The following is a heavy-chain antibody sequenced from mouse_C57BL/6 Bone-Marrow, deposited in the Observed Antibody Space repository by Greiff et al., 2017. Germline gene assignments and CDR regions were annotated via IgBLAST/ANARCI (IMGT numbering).Heavy chain of an antibody. D-gene: IGHD2-3*01. CDR3: SRGLLGSWFAY. J-gene: IGHJ3*01. Sequence: QVQLKQPGAELVRPGPSVKLSCKASGYTFTSYWMHWVKQRPGQGLEWIGVIDPSDSYTNSNQKFKGKATLTVDTASSTSYMQLSSLRSEDSAVYYVSRGLLGSWFAYWGQGTLGTVSA. CDR1: GYTFTSYW. CDR2: IDPSDSYT. V-gene: IGHV1-59*01.